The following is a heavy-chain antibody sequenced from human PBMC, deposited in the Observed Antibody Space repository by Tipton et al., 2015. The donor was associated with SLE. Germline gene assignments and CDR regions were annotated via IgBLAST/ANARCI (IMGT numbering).Heavy chain of an antibody. D-gene: IGHD1-26*01. J-gene: IGHJ4*02. Sequence: TLSLTCTVSGGSTNSYYWTWIRQPPGKGLAWIGRIYTSASTIYNPSLKSRVTLSSDTSKNQFSLRVRSVTAADTAVDYCARGGGSYYDYWGQGTLVTVSS. CDR1: GGSTNSYY. V-gene: IGHV4-4*07. CDR2: IYTSAST. CDR3: ARGGGSYYDY.